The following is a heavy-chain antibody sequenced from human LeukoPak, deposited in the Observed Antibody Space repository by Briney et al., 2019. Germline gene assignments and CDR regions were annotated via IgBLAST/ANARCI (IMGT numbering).Heavy chain of an antibody. CDR2: IYATGNI. CDR1: GGSMSDHY. J-gene: IGHJ6*03. CDR3: ARHFRRDYPDSGSSQYFHYIDV. V-gene: IGHV4-4*09. Sequence: TSETLSLTCAVSGGSMSDHYWSWIRQTPGTTLEWIGYIYATGNINYSPSLKGRVTISLDTSKNHFSLRLRSVTAADTALYYCARHFRRDYPDSGSSQYFHYIDVWGKGTTVVVSS. D-gene: IGHD3-10*01.